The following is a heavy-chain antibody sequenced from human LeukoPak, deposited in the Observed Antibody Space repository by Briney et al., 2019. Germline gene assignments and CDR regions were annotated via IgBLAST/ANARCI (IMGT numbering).Heavy chain of an antibody. Sequence: SETLSLTCTVSGGSISSYYWSWIRQPPGKGLEWIGYIYYSGSTNYNPSLKSRVTISVDTSKNQFSLKLSSVTAADTAVYYCARYYYDNNPTIDYWGQGTLVTVSS. CDR1: GGSISSYY. J-gene: IGHJ4*02. V-gene: IGHV4-59*12. CDR2: IYYSGST. CDR3: ARYYYDNNPTIDY. D-gene: IGHD3-22*01.